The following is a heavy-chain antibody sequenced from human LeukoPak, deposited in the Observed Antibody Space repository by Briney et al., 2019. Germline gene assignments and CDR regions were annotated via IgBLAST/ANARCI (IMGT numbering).Heavy chain of an antibody. CDR2: ISATGGTI. D-gene: IGHD2-2*01. CDR1: GFTLDDYA. V-gene: IGHV3-48*03. J-gene: IGHJ4*02. Sequence: GGSLRLSCVASGFTLDDYAMHWVRQAPGKGLEWVSYISATGGTIYYADSVKGRFTISRDNAKNSLYLQMNSLRAEDTAVYYCARDPSVVPAAQLDYWGQGTLVTVSS. CDR3: ARDPSVVPAAQLDY.